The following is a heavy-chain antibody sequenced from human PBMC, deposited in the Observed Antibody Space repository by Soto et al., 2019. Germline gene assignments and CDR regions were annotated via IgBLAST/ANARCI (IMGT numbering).Heavy chain of an antibody. CDR2: INGDGSRA. CDR1: GFTFTTFSSYW. CDR3: ANSQSIASRPFDY. D-gene: IGHD6-6*01. J-gene: IGHJ4*02. V-gene: IGHV3-74*01. Sequence: GGSLRLSCAASGFTFTTFSSYWMHWVRQTPGQGLVWVSRINGDGSRATYADSVKGRFTISRDNAQNTLYLQMDSLRAEDTAMYYCANSQSIASRPFDYWGQGTLVTVSS.